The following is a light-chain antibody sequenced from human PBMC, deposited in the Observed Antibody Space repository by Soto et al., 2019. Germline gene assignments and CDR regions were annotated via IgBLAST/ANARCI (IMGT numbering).Light chain of an antibody. J-gene: IGKJ1*01. V-gene: IGKV3-20*01. CDR1: QTIRSNY. CDR3: QQYGSSPWT. Sequence: ETVLTQSPGTLSLSPGERATLSCRASQTIRSNYLAWYRQTPGQAPRHLIYGASNRATGIADRFSGSGSGTDFTLIISRLEPEDFALYYCQQYGSSPWTFGQGTKVEIK. CDR2: GAS.